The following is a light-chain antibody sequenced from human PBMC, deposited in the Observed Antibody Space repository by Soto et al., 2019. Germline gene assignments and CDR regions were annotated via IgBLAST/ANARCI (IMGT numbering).Light chain of an antibody. V-gene: IGKV3-20*01. J-gene: IGKJ1*01. Sequence: EIVLTQSPGTLSLSPGERATLSCRASQSVTSSYLAWWQQKPGQAPRLLIYGASSRATGIPDRFSGSGSGTDITLTTSRLGPEDFAVYFCQQYGSSPTTFGPGTKVEIK. CDR2: GAS. CDR1: QSVTSSY. CDR3: QQYGSSPTT.